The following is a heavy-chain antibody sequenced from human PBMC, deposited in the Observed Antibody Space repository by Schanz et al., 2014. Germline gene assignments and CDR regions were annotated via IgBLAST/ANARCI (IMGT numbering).Heavy chain of an antibody. CDR1: GFAFRNYG. J-gene: IGHJ4*02. CDR3: AKEGSIYWDRSVDY. CDR2: IRYDASNE. D-gene: IGHD1-26*01. Sequence: QVQLVESGGGVVQPGGSLRLSCAASGFAFRNYGMHWARQAPGKGPEWVAFIRYDASNEYYADSVKGRFTISRDNSKNTLYLQMNSLRPDDTAVYYCAKEGSIYWDRSVDYWGQGTLVTVSS. V-gene: IGHV3-30*02.